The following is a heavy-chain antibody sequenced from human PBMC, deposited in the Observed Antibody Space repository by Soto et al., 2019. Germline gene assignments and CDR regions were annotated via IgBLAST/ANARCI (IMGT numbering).Heavy chain of an antibody. D-gene: IGHD6-19*01. CDR3: ARDTGWGLGY. J-gene: IGHJ4*02. Sequence: QVQLQESGPGLVRPSGTLSLTCAVSGYSINSNYCWTWVRQPPGKGLGWIAEIYYSGGTSYNPSLKSRVTISMDKSKNQSSLNLTSVTAADTAMYYCARDTGWGLGYWGQGTLVTVSS. CDR1: GYSINSNYC. CDR2: IYYSGGT. V-gene: IGHV4-4*02.